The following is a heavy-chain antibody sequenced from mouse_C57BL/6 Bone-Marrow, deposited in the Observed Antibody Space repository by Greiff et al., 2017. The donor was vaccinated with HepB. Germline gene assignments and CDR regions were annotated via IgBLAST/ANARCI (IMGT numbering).Heavy chain of an antibody. CDR3: ARWNGSFAY. CDR2: IDPSDSYT. J-gene: IGHJ3*01. D-gene: IGHD2-2*01. Sequence: QVQLQQPGAELVMPGASVKLSCKASGYTFTSYWMHWVKQRPGQGLEWIGEIDPSDSYTNYNQKFKGKSTLTVDKSSSTAYMQLSSLPSEDSAVYYCARWNGSFAYWGQGTLVTVSA. CDR1: GYTFTSYW. V-gene: IGHV1-69*01.